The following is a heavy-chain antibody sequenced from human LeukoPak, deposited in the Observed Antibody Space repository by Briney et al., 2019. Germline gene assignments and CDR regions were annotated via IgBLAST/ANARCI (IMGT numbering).Heavy chain of an antibody. Sequence: PSETLSLTCTISGGSISSSSYYWGWIRQPPGKGLEWIGSIYYSGSTYYNPSLKSRVTISVDTSKNQFSLKLSSVTAADTAVYYCARHGLYSSSWYFVRPELYFFDYWGQGTLVTVSS. D-gene: IGHD6-13*01. CDR1: GGSISSSSYY. CDR2: IYYSGST. V-gene: IGHV4-39*01. J-gene: IGHJ4*02. CDR3: ARHGLYSSSWYFVRPELYFFDY.